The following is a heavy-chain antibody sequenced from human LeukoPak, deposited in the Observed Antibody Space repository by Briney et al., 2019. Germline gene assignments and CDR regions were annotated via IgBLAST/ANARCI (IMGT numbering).Heavy chain of an antibody. CDR1: GLSFSRFS. CDR2: VTGRSSYI. V-gene: IGHV3-21*01. D-gene: IGHD4-17*01. CDR3: ARDPSLDSNYGVYADF. Sequence: GGSLRLSCVVSGLSFSRFSMIWVRQAPGKGLEWVASVTGRSSYIYYADSVKGRFTISRDNVRNSLYLRMNNLRVEDTAVYYCARDPSLDSNYGVYADFWGRGTLVTVSS. J-gene: IGHJ4*02.